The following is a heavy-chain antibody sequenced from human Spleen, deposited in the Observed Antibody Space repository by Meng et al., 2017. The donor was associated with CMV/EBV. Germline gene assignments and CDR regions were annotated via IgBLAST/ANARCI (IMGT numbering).Heavy chain of an antibody. D-gene: IGHD6-13*01. CDR1: GYTFTGYY. V-gene: IGHV1-2*02. CDR2: INPNSGGT. J-gene: IGHJ6*02. Sequence: ASVKVSCKASGYTFTGYYIHWVRQAPGRGLEWMGWINPNSGGTNYALKFQGRVTMTRDTSINTAYMELSRLRSDDTAVYYCARELEQQLSGMDVWGQGTTVTVSS. CDR3: ARELEQQLSGMDV.